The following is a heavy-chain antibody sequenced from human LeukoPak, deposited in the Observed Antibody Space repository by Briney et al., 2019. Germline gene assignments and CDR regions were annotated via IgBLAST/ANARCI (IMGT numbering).Heavy chain of an antibody. V-gene: IGHV3-33*01. CDR1: GFTFSSYG. CDR3: ARSGEDYYGSGSYFSDY. Sequence: TGGSLRLSCAASGFTFSSYGMHWVRQAPGKGLEWVAVIWYDGSNKYYADYVKGRFTISRDNSKNTLYLQMNSLRAEDTAVYYCARSGEDYYGSGSYFSDYWGQGTLVTVSS. J-gene: IGHJ4*02. D-gene: IGHD3-10*01. CDR2: IWYDGSNK.